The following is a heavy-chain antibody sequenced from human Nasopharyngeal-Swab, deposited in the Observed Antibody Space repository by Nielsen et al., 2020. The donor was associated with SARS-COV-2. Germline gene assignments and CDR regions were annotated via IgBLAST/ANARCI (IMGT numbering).Heavy chain of an antibody. V-gene: IGHV4-59*13. CDR3: ARDRKAYYDSSGFDY. CDR1: GGSISSYY. CDR2: IFYSGST. D-gene: IGHD3-22*01. Sequence: SETLSLTCPLSGGSISSYYWSWIRQPQGKGREWIGYIFYSGSTNYNPSLKSRVTISVDTSKNQFALKLSSVTAADTAVYYCARDRKAYYDSSGFDYWGQGTLVTVSS. J-gene: IGHJ4*02.